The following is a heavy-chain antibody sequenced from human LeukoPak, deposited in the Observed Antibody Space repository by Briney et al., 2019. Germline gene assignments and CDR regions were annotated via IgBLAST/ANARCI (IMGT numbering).Heavy chain of an antibody. CDR1: GLTFSNYG. J-gene: IGHJ4*02. V-gene: IGHV3-23*01. Sequence: PGGSLRLSCAALGLTFSNYGMAWVRQAPGEGLEWVSAISGSGESTYNADSVKGRFTISRDNSKNTLYLQMNSLRAEDTAVYYCAKSGYNRFDYWGQGTLVTVSS. D-gene: IGHD5-24*01. CDR2: ISGSGEST. CDR3: AKSGYNRFDY.